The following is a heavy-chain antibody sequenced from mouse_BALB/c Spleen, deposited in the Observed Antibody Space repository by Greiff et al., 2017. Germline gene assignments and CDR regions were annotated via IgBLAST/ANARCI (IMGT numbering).Heavy chain of an antibody. J-gene: IGHJ2*01. D-gene: IGHD1-3*01. V-gene: IGHV1S81*02. CDR1: GYTFTNYW. Sequence: QVQLKQPGAELVKPGASVKLSCKASGYTFTNYWMHWVKQRPGQGLELIGEINPSNGRTNYNEKFKSKATLTVDKSSSTAYMQLSSLTSEDSAVYYCALNFYFDYWGQGTTLTVSS. CDR2: INPSNGRT. CDR3: ALNFYFDY.